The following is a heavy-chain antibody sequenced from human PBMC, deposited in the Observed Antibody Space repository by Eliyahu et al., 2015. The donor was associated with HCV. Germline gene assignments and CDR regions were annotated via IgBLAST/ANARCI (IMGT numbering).Heavy chain of an antibody. V-gene: IGHV4-39*01. Sequence: QLQLQESGPGLVKLSETLSLTCTVSGGXISSSSYYWGWIRQPPGKGLEWIGSIYYSGSTYYNPSLKXRVTISVDTSKNQFSLKLSSVTAADTAVYYCARLEGYCSGGSCYKGQYFDYWGQGTLVTVSS. CDR3: ARLEGYCSGGSCYKGQYFDY. J-gene: IGHJ4*02. CDR2: IYYSGST. CDR1: GGXISSSSYY. D-gene: IGHD2-15*01.